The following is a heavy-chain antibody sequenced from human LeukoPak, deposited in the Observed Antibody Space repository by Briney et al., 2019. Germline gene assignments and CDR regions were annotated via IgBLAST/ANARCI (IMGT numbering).Heavy chain of an antibody. CDR1: GFTFSSYA. V-gene: IGHV3-23*01. J-gene: IGHJ4*02. CDR2: ISGSGGST. CDR3: AKADTGSSGWYSRAWFFDY. D-gene: IGHD6-19*01. Sequence: GVSLRLSCAASGFTFSSYALSWVRQAPGKGLEWVSAISGSGGSTYYAGSVKGRFTISRDNSKNTLYLQMNSLRAEDTAVYYCAKADTGSSGWYSRAWFFDYWGQGTLVTVSS.